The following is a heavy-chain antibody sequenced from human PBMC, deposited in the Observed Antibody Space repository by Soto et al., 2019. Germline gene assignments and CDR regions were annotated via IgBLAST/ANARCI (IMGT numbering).Heavy chain of an antibody. CDR2: ISLDETQK. V-gene: IGHV3-30*18. Sequence: PGGSLRLSCPASGFTFSSYGMHWVSQAPGKGLEWVAVISLDETQKYYADSVKGRFTISRDNSKNTVFLQMNSLRAEDTAVYYCAKDGRDAVDIWGQGTVVTVSS. CDR3: AKDGRDAVDI. CDR1: GFTFSSYG. J-gene: IGHJ3*02.